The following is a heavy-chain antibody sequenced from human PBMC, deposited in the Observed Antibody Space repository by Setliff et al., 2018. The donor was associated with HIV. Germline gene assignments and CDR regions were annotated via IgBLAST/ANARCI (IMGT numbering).Heavy chain of an antibody. Sequence: ASVKVSCKASGYTFTNYYLHWVRQAPGQGLEWMGWINPNSGGTNYAQKFQGRVTITADESTSTAYMGLSSLTSEDTAVYYCARAPKRVYYYGSATYLHDAFDIWGQGTMVTVSS. CDR2: INPNSGGT. D-gene: IGHD3-10*01. J-gene: IGHJ3*02. V-gene: IGHV1-2*02. CDR1: GYTFTNYY. CDR3: ARAPKRVYYYGSATYLHDAFDI.